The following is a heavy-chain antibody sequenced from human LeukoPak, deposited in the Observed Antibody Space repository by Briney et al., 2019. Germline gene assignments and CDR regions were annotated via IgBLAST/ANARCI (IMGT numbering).Heavy chain of an antibody. V-gene: IGHV4-59*01. J-gene: IGHJ3*02. CDR1: GGSISSYY. D-gene: IGHD6-6*01. Sequence: SETLSLTCTVSGGSISSYYWSWIRQPPGKGLEWIGYISYSGSTNYNPSLKSRVTISVDMSKNQFSLKLSSVTAADTAVYYCASLPKYGNALKAFDIWGQGTVVTVSS. CDR3: ASLPKYGNALKAFDI. CDR2: ISYSGST.